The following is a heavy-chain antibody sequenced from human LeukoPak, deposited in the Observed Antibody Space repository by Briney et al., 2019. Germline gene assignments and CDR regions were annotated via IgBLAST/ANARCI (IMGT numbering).Heavy chain of an antibody. CDR1: GGSISSTNW. V-gene: IGHV4-4*02. J-gene: IGHJ4*02. D-gene: IGHD3-3*01. Sequence: SGTLSLICGVSGGSISSTNWWTWVRQPPGKGLEWIGEVHLDGRTNYNPSLESLLTMSVDLSENHISLKLTSVTAADTAVYYCAREGGFYRPLDYSGQGTLVTVSS. CDR3: AREGGFYRPLDY. CDR2: VHLDGRT.